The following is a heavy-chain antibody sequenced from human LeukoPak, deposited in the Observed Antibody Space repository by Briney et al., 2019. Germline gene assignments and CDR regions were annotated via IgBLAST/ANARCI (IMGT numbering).Heavy chain of an antibody. V-gene: IGHV3-20*04. CDR3: ARDSSYDSSGNNWFDP. CDR1: AFTFSNYW. CDR2: INWNGGST. J-gene: IGHJ5*02. D-gene: IGHD3-22*01. Sequence: PGGSLRLSCAASAFTFSNYWMNWVRQGPGKGLEWVSGINWNGGSTGYADSVKGRFTISRDNAKNSLYLQMNSLRAEDTAFYYCARDSSYDSSGNNWFDPWGQGTLVTVSS.